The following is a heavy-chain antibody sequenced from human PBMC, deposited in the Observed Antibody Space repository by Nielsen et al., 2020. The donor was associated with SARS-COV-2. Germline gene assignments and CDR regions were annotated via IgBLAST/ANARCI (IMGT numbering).Heavy chain of an antibody. D-gene: IGHD6-19*01. V-gene: IGHV4-31*03. J-gene: IGHJ5*02. CDR1: GGSISSGESS. CDR3: ARGAGWFDP. Sequence: SETLSLTCTVSGGSISSGESSWSWIRQHPGKGLEWIASRHYNGNTYYNPSLHRPMISVDTSKNEFSLRLTSVTAADTALYYCARGAGWFDPWGQGTRVTVSS. CDR2: RHYNGNT.